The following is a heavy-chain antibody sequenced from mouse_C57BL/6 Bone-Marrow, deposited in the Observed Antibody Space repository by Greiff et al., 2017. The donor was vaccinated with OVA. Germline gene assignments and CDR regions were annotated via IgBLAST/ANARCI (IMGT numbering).Heavy chain of an antibody. CDR3: ALTQYFDV. J-gene: IGHJ1*03. CDR1: GYTLTSYG. V-gene: IGHV1-81*01. CDR2: IYPRSGNT. D-gene: IGHD4-1*01. Sequence: VKLMESGAELARPGASVKLSCKASGYTLTSYGISWVKQRTGQGLEWFGEIYPRSGNTYYNEKFKGKATLTADKSSSTAYMELRSLTSEDSAVYFCALTQYFDVWGTGTTVTVSS.